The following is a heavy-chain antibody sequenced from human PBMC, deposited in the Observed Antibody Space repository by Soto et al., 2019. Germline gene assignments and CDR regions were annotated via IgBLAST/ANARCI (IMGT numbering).Heavy chain of an antibody. D-gene: IGHD3-3*01. Sequence: PGGSLRLSCAASGFTFSIYWMSWVRQAPGKGLEWVANIKQDGSEKYYVDSVKGRFTISRDNAKNSLYLQMNSLRAEDTAVYYCARVAYDFWSGYYYYMDVWGKGTTVTVSS. V-gene: IGHV3-7*01. J-gene: IGHJ6*03. CDR3: ARVAYDFWSGYYYYMDV. CDR1: GFTFSIYW. CDR2: IKQDGSEK.